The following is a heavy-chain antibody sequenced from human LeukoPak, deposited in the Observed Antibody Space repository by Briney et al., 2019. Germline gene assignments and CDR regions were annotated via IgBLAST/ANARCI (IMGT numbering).Heavy chain of an antibody. J-gene: IGHJ4*02. V-gene: IGHV3-30-3*01. D-gene: IGHD4-17*01. Sequence: GGSLRLSCAASGFTFRRYAMHWGRQAPGKGLEWVAVISYDGSNKYYADSVKGRITVSRDNSKNTLYLQMNSLRAEDTAVYYCAREAYGDYYFDYWGQGTLVTVSS. CDR1: GFTFRRYA. CDR3: AREAYGDYYFDY. CDR2: ISYDGSNK.